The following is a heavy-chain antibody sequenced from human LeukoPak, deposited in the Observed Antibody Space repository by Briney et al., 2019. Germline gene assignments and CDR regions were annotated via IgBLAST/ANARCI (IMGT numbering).Heavy chain of an antibody. CDR3: ARADYGERYYYYMDV. Sequence: SVKVSCKASGGTFSSYAISWVRQAPGQGLEWMGGIIPIFGTANYAQKFQGRVTITAEESTSTAYMELSSLRSEDTAVYCCARADYGERYYYYMDVWGKGTTVTVSS. CDR2: IIPIFGTA. CDR1: GGTFSSYA. J-gene: IGHJ6*03. V-gene: IGHV1-69*13. D-gene: IGHD4-17*01.